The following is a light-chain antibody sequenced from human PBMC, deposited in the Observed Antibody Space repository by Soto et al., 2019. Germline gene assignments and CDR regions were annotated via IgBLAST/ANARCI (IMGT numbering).Light chain of an antibody. CDR3: GTWDNNLSPHVV. V-gene: IGLV1-51*01. J-gene: IGLJ2*01. Sequence: QSVLTQPPSVSAAAGQRFTISGSGSTSNIGNNYVSWYQQLPGTAPKLLIYDDNKRPSGIPDRFSGSKSGTSATLGITGLQTADEADYYCGTWDNNLSPHVVFGGGTKLTVL. CDR1: TSNIGNNY. CDR2: DDN.